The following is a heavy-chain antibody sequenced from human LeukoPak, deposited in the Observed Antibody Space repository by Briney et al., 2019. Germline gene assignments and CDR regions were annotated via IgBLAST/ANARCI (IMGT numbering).Heavy chain of an antibody. J-gene: IGHJ4*02. CDR3: ATFYDYVWGSYRSYYFDY. CDR2: MNPNSGNT. D-gene: IGHD3-16*02. V-gene: IGHV1-8*01. Sequence: ASVKVSCKASGYTFTSYDINWVRQATGQGLEWMGWMNPNSGNTGYAQKFQGRVTMTEDTSTDTAYMELSSLRSEDTAVYYCATFYDYVWGSYRSYYFDYWGQGTLVTVSS. CDR1: GYTFTSYD.